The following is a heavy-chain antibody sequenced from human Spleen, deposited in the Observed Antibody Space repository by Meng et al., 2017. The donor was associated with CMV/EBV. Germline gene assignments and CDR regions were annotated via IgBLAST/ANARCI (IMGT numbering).Heavy chain of an antibody. CDR1: GYTFTTYS. CDR3: ARESVDYDFWSGDGFDP. CDR2: IIPIFGTA. V-gene: IGHV1-69*05. D-gene: IGHD3-3*01. Sequence: SVKVSCKASGYTFTTYSLSWLRQAPGQGLEWMGGIIPIFGTANYAQKFQGRVTITTDESTSTAYMELSSLRSEDTAVYYCARESVDYDFWSGDGFDPWGQGTLVTVSS. J-gene: IGHJ5*02.